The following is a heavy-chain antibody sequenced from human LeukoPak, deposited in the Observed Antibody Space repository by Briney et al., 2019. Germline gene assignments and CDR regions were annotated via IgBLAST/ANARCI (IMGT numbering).Heavy chain of an antibody. CDR3: ARGGSYYGYFDY. CDR2: IYYSGST. V-gene: IGHV4-59*01. Sequence: SETLSLTCTVSGGSISSYYWGWIRQPPGKGLEWIGYIYYSGSTNYNPSLKSRVTIPVDASKNQFSLKLSSVTAADTAVYYCARGGSYYGYFDYWGQGTLVTVSS. J-gene: IGHJ4*02. D-gene: IGHD1-26*01. CDR1: GGSISSYY.